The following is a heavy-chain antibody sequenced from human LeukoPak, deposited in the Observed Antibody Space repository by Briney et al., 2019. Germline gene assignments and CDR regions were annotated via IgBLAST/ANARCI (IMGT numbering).Heavy chain of an antibody. V-gene: IGHV1-2*02. CDR1: GYTFTSYY. J-gene: IGHJ4*02. Sequence: ASVKVSCKASGYTFTSYYMHWVRQAPGQGLEWMGWINPNSGGTNYAQKFQGRVTMTRDTSISTAYMELSRLRSDDTAVYYCAREWYYYDSSGYPDWGQGTLVTVSS. D-gene: IGHD3-22*01. CDR3: AREWYYYDSSGYPD. CDR2: INPNSGGT.